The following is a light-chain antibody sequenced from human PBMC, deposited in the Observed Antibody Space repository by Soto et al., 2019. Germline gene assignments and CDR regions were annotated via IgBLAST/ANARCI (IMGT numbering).Light chain of an antibody. J-gene: IGKJ1*01. Sequence: DIQMTQSPSTLSASVGDRVIITCRASQSISSWLAWYQQKPGKAPKLLIYKASTLKSGVPSRFSGSRSGPDFTLTISSLQPEDFATYYCQQSYSSPPTFGQGTKVDIK. CDR3: QQSYSSPPT. CDR1: QSISSW. CDR2: KAS. V-gene: IGKV1-5*03.